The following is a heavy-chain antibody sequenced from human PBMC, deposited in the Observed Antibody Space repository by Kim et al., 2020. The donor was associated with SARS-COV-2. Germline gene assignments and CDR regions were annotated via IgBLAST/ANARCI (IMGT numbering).Heavy chain of an antibody. D-gene: IGHD6-19*01. V-gene: IGHV3-43*02. Sequence: GGSLRLSCAASGFTFDDYAMHWVRQAPGKGLEWVSLISGDGGSTYYADSVKGRFTISRDNSKNSLYLQMNSLRTEDTALYYCAKSSIAVAGIFTPIVEYYYYYGMDVWGQGTTVTVSS. CDR3: AKSSIAVAGIFTPIVEYYYYYGMDV. CDR2: ISGDGGST. CDR1: GFTFDDYA. J-gene: IGHJ6*02.